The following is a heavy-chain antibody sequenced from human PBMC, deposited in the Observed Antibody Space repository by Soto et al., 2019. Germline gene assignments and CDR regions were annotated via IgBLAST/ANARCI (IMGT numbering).Heavy chain of an antibody. V-gene: IGHV4-39*01. CDR2: IYYSGST. Sequence: SETLYLTCSVSGGSINSSSYFWGWVRQPPGKGLEWIGSIYYSGSTYYNPSLRSRVTISVDTSKNQFSLKLSSVTAADTAVFYCARHYSSGSRNWFDPWGQGTLVTVSS. CDR3: ARHYSSGSRNWFDP. D-gene: IGHD6-19*01. CDR1: GGSINSSSYF. J-gene: IGHJ5*02.